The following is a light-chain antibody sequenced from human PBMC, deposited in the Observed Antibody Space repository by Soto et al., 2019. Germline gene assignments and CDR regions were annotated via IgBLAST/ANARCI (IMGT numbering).Light chain of an antibody. CDR3: QQYGSSPIT. CDR2: GAS. J-gene: IGKJ5*01. CDR1: QSVISNY. Sequence: EIVLTQSPGTLSLSPGERATLSCRASQSVISNYLAWYQQKPGQAPRLLIYGASNRATGSPDGFSGSGSGTDFPLTISKLEPEDCAVYYCQQYGSSPITFGQGTRLEIK. V-gene: IGKV3-20*01.